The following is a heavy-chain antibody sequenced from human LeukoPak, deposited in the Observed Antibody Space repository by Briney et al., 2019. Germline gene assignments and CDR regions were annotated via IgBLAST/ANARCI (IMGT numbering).Heavy chain of an antibody. CDR3: ARDLTPPNCYDSSGYPGY. V-gene: IGHV1-69*05. CDR1: GGTFSSYA. CDR2: IIPIFGTA. D-gene: IGHD3-22*01. Sequence: SVKVSCKTSGGTFSSYAISWVRQAPGQGLEWMGGIIPIFGTANYAQKFQGRVTITTDESTSTAYMELSSLRSDDTAVYYCARDLTPPNCYDSSGYPGYWGQGTLVTVSS. J-gene: IGHJ4*02.